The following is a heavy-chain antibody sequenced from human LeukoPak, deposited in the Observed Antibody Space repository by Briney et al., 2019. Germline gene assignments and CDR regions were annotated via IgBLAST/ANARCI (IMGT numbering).Heavy chain of an antibody. J-gene: IGHJ4*02. D-gene: IGHD6-13*01. CDR3: ARGVYIAAAQYAY. CDR2: IYYSGTT. V-gene: IGHV4-59*01. CDR1: GGSIGTYS. Sequence: SETLSLTCTVSGGSIGTYSWTWIRQPPVKGLEWIGYIYYSGTTNYNPSLKSRVTISVDTSKNQFSLKLSSVTAADTAVYYCARGVYIAAAQYAYWGQGTLVTVSS.